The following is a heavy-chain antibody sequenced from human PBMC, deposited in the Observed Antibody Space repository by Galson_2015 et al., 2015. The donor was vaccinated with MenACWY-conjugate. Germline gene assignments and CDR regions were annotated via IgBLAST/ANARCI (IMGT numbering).Heavy chain of an antibody. D-gene: IGHD2-15*01. CDR1: GFTFSSYS. CDR3: AKDGSGGSRIDAFDI. Sequence: SLRLSCAASGFTFSSYSMNWVRQAPGKGLEWVSAISGSGGSTYYADSVKGRFTISRDNSKNTLYLQMNSLRAEDTAVYYCAKDGSGGSRIDAFDIWGQGTMVTVSS. V-gene: IGHV3-23*01. J-gene: IGHJ3*02. CDR2: ISGSGGST.